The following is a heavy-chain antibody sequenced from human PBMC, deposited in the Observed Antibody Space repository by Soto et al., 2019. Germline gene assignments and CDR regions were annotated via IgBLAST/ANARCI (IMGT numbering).Heavy chain of an antibody. V-gene: IGHV4-59*08. CDR3: ASHVGSYWYWAFDI. J-gene: IGHJ3*02. D-gene: IGHD1-26*01. CDR1: GGSISGYY. CDR2: IYYSGST. Sequence: QVQLQESGPGLVKPSETLSLTCTVSGGSISGYYWSWIRQPPGKGLEWIGYIYYSGSTNYNPSLTSRVTISLDTSKTQFSLKLSSVTAADTAVYYCASHVGSYWYWAFDIWGQGTVVTVSS.